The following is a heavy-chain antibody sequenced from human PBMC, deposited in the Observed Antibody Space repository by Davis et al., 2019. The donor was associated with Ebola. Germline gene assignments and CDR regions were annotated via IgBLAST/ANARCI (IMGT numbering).Heavy chain of an antibody. D-gene: IGHD4-17*01. CDR3: ARRTIAFLYGDYYFDY. J-gene: IGHJ4*02. Sequence: GESLKISCAASGFTFSSYAMHWVRQAPGKGLEWVAVISYDGSNKYYADSVKGRFTISRDNSKNTLYLQMNSLRAEDTAVYYCARRTIAFLYGDYYFDYWGQGTLVTVSS. CDR2: ISYDGSNK. CDR1: GFTFSSYA. V-gene: IGHV3-30-3*01.